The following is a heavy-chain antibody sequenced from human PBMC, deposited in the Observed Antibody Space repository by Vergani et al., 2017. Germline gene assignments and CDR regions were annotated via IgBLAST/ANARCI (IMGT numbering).Heavy chain of an antibody. CDR1: GYSISSGVYY. CDR3: ARMGGYDEGDAFRIGYFDS. J-gene: IGHJ4*02. CDR2: IYSTGST. V-gene: IGHV4-31*03. D-gene: IGHD3-22*01. Sequence: QVQLQESGPGLVKPSQTLSLTCSVSGYSISSGVYYWNWIRQHPGKGLEWIGYIYSTGSTHHNPSLRRRITMSVDTSKNQFSLKLNSVTAADTAMYYCARMGGYDEGDAFRIGYFDSWGPGILVTVSS.